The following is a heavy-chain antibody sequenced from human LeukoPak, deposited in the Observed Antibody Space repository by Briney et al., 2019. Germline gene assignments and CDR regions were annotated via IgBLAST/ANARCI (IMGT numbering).Heavy chain of an antibody. CDR1: GFTFSSYS. V-gene: IGHV3-21*01. CDR3: ARDYCGGDCYPDY. CDR2: ISSSSSYI. J-gene: IGHJ4*02. D-gene: IGHD2-21*02. Sequence: GGSLRLSCAASGFTFSSYSMNWVRQAPGKGLEWVSSISSSSSYIYYADSVKGRFTISRDNARNSLYLQMNSLRAEDTAVYYCARDYCGGDCYPDYWGQGTLVTVSS.